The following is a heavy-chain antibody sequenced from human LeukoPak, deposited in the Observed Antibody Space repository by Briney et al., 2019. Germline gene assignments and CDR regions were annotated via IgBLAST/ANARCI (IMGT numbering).Heavy chain of an antibody. Sequence: GGSLRLSCAASGFTFSSYSMNWVRQAPGKGLEWVSSISSSSSYIYYADSVKGRFTISRDNAKNSLYLQMNSLRAEDTAVYYCARHRTLESYYYGSGSSWWFDPRGQGTLVTVSS. V-gene: IGHV3-21*01. J-gene: IGHJ5*02. CDR3: ARHRTLESYYYGSGSSWWFDP. D-gene: IGHD3-10*01. CDR1: GFTFSSYS. CDR2: ISSSSSYI.